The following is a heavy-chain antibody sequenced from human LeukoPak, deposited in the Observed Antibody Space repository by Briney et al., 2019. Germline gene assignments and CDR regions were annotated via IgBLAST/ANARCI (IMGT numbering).Heavy chain of an antibody. CDR3: AKGHFIGNSEFLDN. V-gene: IGHV3-33*06. D-gene: IGHD4-23*01. Sequence: GGSLRLSCTASGFSFSPYGMYWVRQAPGKGLEWVALIYNDGGLPNYLDSVRGRFTISRDNSKNTLYLQMNSLRVEDTAVYYCAKGHFIGNSEFLDNWGQGTLVSVSP. J-gene: IGHJ4*02. CDR2: IYNDGGLP. CDR1: GFSFSPYG.